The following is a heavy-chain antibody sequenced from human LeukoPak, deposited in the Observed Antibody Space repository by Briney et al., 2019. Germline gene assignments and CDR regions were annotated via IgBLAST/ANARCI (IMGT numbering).Heavy chain of an antibody. D-gene: IGHD2-2*01. CDR1: GGSFSGYY. V-gene: IGHV4-34*01. Sequence: SETLSLTCAVYGGSFSGYYWSWIRQPPGKGLEWIGEINHSGSTNYNPSLKSRVTISVDTSKNQFSLKLSSVTAADTAVYYCARGYCSSTSCDNRSLFDPWGQGTLVTVSS. CDR2: INHSGST. CDR3: ARGYCSSTSCDNRSLFDP. J-gene: IGHJ5*02.